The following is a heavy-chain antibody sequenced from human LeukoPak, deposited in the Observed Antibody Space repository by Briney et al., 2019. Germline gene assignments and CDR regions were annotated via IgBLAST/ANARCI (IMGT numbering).Heavy chain of an antibody. Sequence: GGSLRLSCAASGFTFNTYWMSWVRQTPGKGLEWVANIKQDGSEKYYVDSVKGRFTISRDNAKNSLYLQMNSLRAEDTAVYYCARNGFASAIISWGQGTLVTVSS. V-gene: IGHV3-7*01. D-gene: IGHD2-21*02. J-gene: IGHJ5*02. CDR3: ARNGFASAIIS. CDR1: GFTFNTYW. CDR2: IKQDGSEK.